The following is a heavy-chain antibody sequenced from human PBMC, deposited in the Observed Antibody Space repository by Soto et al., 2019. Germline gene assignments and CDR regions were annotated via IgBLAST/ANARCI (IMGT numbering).Heavy chain of an antibody. CDR2: IYYSGST. D-gene: IGHD3-22*01. V-gene: IGHV4-31*03. Sequence: QVQLQESGPGLVKPSQTLSLTCTVSGGSISSGGYYWSWIRQHPGKGLEWIGYIYYSGSTYYNPSLKSRVTISVDTSKNQFSRKLSSVTAADTAVYDCARVEPDSSGYNDAFDIWGQGTMVTVSS. CDR1: GGSISSGGYY. CDR3: ARVEPDSSGYNDAFDI. J-gene: IGHJ3*02.